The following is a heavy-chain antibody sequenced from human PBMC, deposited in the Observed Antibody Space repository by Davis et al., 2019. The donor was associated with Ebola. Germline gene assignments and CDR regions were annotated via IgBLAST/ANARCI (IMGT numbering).Heavy chain of an antibody. CDR1: GYTFTSYG. CDR2: ISAYNGNT. CDR3: ARAHPSDYGAHLDY. D-gene: IGHD4/OR15-4a*01. V-gene: IGHV1-18*04. J-gene: IGHJ4*02. Sequence: ASVTVSCKASGYTFTSYGISWVRQAPGQGLEWMGWISAYNGNTNYAQKLQGRVTMTTDTSTSTAYMELRSLRSDDTAVYYCARAHPSDYGAHLDYWGQGTLVTVSS.